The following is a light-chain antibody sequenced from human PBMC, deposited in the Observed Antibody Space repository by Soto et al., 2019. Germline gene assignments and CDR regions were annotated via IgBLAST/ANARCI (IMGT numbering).Light chain of an antibody. Sequence: DIVMTQSPLSLPVTPGEPASISCRSSQSLLHSNGYNYLDWYLQKPGQSPQLLIYLGSNRASGVPDRFSGSGSGTHFTLKISRVEAEDVGVYYCMQPLQTPRTFGQGTKVEIK. V-gene: IGKV2-28*01. CDR1: QSLLHSNGYNY. CDR2: LGS. CDR3: MQPLQTPRT. J-gene: IGKJ1*01.